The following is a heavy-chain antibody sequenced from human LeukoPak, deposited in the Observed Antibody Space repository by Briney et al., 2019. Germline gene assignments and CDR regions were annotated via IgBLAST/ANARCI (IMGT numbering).Heavy chain of an antibody. CDR1: GFTFSSYA. J-gene: IGHJ4*02. V-gene: IGHV3-30-3*01. Sequence: GGSLRLSCAASGFTFSSYAMHWVRQAPGKGLEWVAVIPYDGSNKYYADSVKGRFTISRDNSKNTLYLQMNSLRAEDTAVYYCASNSWYVWGQGTLVTVSS. D-gene: IGHD6-13*01. CDR2: IPYDGSNK. CDR3: ASNSWYV.